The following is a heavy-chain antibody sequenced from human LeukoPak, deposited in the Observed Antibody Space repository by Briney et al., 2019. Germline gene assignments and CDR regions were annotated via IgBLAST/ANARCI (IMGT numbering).Heavy chain of an antibody. D-gene: IGHD3-10*01. CDR1: GFTFSSYE. CDR3: ARDLLVRGVIHHRRYYYMDV. Sequence: PGGSLRLSCAASGFTFSSYEMNWVRQAPGKGLEWVSYISSSGSTIYYADSVKGRFTISRDNAKNSLYLQMNSLRAEDTAVYCCARDLLVRGVIHHRRYYYMDVWGKGTTVTISS. V-gene: IGHV3-48*03. CDR2: ISSSGSTI. J-gene: IGHJ6*03.